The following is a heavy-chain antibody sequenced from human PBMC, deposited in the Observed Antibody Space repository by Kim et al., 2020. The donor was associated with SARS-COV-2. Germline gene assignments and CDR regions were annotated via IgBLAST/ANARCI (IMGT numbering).Heavy chain of an antibody. CDR3: AREESEQWLVDYFDY. J-gene: IGHJ4*02. V-gene: IGHV1-2*02. D-gene: IGHD6-19*01. Sequence: QKFQGRVTITRDTSVSTAYMERSRLRSDDTAVYYCAREESEQWLVDYFDYWGQGTLVTVSS.